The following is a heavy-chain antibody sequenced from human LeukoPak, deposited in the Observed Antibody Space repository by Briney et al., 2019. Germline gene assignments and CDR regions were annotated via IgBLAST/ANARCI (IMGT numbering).Heavy chain of an antibody. Sequence: SETLSLTCAVYGGSFSGYYWSWIRQPPGKGLEWIGEINHSGSTNYNPSLKSRVTISVDTSKNQFSLKLSSVTAADTAVYYCARLGRSRVTNFDYWGQGTLVTVSS. D-gene: IGHD2-15*01. CDR3: ARLGRSRVTNFDY. CDR1: GGSFSGYY. J-gene: IGHJ4*02. V-gene: IGHV4-34*01. CDR2: INHSGST.